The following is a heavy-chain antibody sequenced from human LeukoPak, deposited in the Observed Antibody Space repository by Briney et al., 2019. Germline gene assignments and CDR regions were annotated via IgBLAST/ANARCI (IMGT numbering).Heavy chain of an antibody. CDR1: GFSFSSYW. D-gene: IGHD2-2*01. Sequence: PGGSLRLSCAASGFSFSSYWMTWVRQSPGKGLEWVANIKQDGSEKYYVDSVKGRFTISRDNAKNSLYLQMNSLRAEDTAVYYCAKGSTSYDYWGQGILVTVSS. V-gene: IGHV3-7*01. CDR2: IKQDGSEK. J-gene: IGHJ4*02. CDR3: AKGSTSYDY.